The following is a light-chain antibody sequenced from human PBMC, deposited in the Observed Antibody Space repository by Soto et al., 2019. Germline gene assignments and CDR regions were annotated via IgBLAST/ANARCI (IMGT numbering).Light chain of an antibody. CDR2: EVV. Sequence: QWAMRHPRPACWSPGQAVTISCTGTKNDVGFYDFVSWYQHHPGKAPRLIIYEVVQRPSGVPDRFSGAKSGNTASLTVSGLQAADQADYFCKSYAGSKTYVLGSGTKV. V-gene: IGLV2-8*01. CDR1: KNDVGFYDF. CDR3: KSYAGSKTYV. J-gene: IGLJ1*01.